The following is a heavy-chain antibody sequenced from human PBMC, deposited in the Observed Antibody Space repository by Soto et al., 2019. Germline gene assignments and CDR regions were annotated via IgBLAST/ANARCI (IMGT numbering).Heavy chain of an antibody. CDR2: IYWDDDK. V-gene: IGHV2-5*02. D-gene: IGHD3-10*01. CDR1: GFSLTTSGVG. CDR3: AHKSLVPFGMDV. J-gene: IGHJ6*02. Sequence: QITLKESGPTLVKPTQTLTLTCTFSGFSLTTSGVGVGWIRQPPGKALEWLALIYWDDDKRYSPSLKNRLTITKDTSRNQVFLTLIDLDPVDTATYYCAHKSLVPFGMDVWGQGTTVTVAS.